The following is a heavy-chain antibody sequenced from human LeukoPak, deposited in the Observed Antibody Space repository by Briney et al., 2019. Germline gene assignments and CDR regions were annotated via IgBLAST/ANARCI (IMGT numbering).Heavy chain of an antibody. Sequence: GASVKVSCKASGGTFSSYAISWVRQAPGQGLEWMGRIIPILGIANYAQKFQGRVTITADKSTSTAYMELSSLRSEDTAVYYCARDLLVINNFDDWGQGTLVTVSS. V-gene: IGHV1-69*04. D-gene: IGHD3-22*01. J-gene: IGHJ4*02. CDR1: GGTFSSYA. CDR3: ARDLLVINNFDD. CDR2: IIPILGIA.